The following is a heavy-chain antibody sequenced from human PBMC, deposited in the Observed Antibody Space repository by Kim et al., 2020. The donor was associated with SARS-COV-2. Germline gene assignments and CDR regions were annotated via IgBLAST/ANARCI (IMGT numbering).Heavy chain of an antibody. CDR1: GYTFTGYY. D-gene: IGHD3-9*01. V-gene: IGHV1-2*02. Sequence: ASVKVSCKASGYTFTGYYMHWVRQAPGQGLEWMGWINPNSGGTNYAQKFQGRVTMTRDTSISTAYMELSRLRSDDTAVYYCARGPLRYFDGNWFDPWGQGTLVTVSS. CDR3: ARGPLRYFDGNWFDP. CDR2: INPNSGGT. J-gene: IGHJ5*02.